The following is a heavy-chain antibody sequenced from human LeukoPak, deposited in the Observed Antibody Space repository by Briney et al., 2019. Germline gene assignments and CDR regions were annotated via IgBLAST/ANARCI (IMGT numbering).Heavy chain of an antibody. Sequence: PGGSVRLSCAASGFTFTSFSFNWVRQAPGKGLEWVSSIKSVATYIYYADSVRGRFTISRDNAKNSVYLQMDSLRAEDTGVYYCARLRRNGDSGGFYYYYDYWGPGTLV. V-gene: IGHV3-21*01. J-gene: IGHJ4*02. CDR3: ARLRRNGDSGGFYYYYDY. CDR2: IKSVATYI. D-gene: IGHD3-22*01. CDR1: GFTFTSFS.